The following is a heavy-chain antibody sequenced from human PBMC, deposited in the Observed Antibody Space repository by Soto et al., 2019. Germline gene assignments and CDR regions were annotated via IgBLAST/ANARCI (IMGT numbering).Heavy chain of an antibody. Sequence: SETLSLTCTVSGGSISSGGYYWSWIRQHPGKGLEWIGYIYYSGSTYYNPSLKSRVTISVDTSKNQFSLKLSSVTAADTAVYYCARGRTSSPTPGDYWGQGALVTVSS. CDR1: GGSISSGGYY. V-gene: IGHV4-31*03. J-gene: IGHJ4*02. D-gene: IGHD2-2*01. CDR3: ARGRTSSPTPGDY. CDR2: IYYSGST.